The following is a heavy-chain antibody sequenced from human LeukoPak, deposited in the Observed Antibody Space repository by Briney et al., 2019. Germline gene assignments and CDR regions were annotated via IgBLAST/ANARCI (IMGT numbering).Heavy chain of an antibody. V-gene: IGHV4-38-2*02. CDR3: ARDERFGESVDGMDV. CDR2: IYHSGST. CDR1: GYSISSGYY. Sequence: PSETLSLTCTVSGYSISSGYYWGWIRQPPGEGLEWIGSIYHSGSTYYNPSLKSRVTISVDTSKNQFSLKLSSVTAADTAVYYCARDERFGESVDGMDVWGQGTTVTVSS. J-gene: IGHJ6*02. D-gene: IGHD3-10*01.